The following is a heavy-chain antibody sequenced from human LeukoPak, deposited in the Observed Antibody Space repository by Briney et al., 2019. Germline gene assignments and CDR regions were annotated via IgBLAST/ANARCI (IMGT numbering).Heavy chain of an antibody. CDR1: GFTFSSYA. Sequence: GGSLRLSCSASGFTFSSYAMHWVRQAPGKGLEYVSAISSNGGSTYYADSVKGRFTISRDNSKNTLYLQMSSLRAEDTAVYYCVKDQVLGIEVVTANYDYWGQGTLVTVSS. J-gene: IGHJ4*02. CDR3: VKDQVLGIEVVTANYDY. V-gene: IGHV3-64D*09. D-gene: IGHD2-21*02. CDR2: ISSNGGST.